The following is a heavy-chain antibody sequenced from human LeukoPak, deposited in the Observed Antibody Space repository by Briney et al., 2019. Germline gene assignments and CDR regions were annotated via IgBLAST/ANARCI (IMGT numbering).Heavy chain of an antibody. Sequence: PGGSLRLSCVASGFTFSSYWMSWVRQAPGKGLEWVSGINWNGGSTGYADSVRGRVTISRDNSKNTLYLQMNNLKTEDTAVYYCARGQHRVTYSDDAFDIWGQGTMVTVSS. V-gene: IGHV3-20*04. CDR2: INWNGGST. CDR3: ARGQHRVTYSDDAFDI. J-gene: IGHJ3*02. CDR1: GFTFSSYW. D-gene: IGHD4-11*01.